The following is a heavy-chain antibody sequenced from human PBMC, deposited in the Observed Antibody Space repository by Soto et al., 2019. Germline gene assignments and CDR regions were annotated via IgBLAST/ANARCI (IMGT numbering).Heavy chain of an antibody. CDR2: ISSSSSTI. CDR3: ARDLYNAFDI. CDR1: GFTFSSYS. V-gene: IGHV3-48*04. J-gene: IGHJ3*02. Sequence: KPGVSLRLSCAASGFTFSSYSMNWVRQAPGKGLEWVSYISSSSSTIYYADSVKGRFTISRDNAKNSLYLQMNSLRAEDTAVYYCARDLYNAFDIWGQGTMVTVSS. D-gene: IGHD2-2*02.